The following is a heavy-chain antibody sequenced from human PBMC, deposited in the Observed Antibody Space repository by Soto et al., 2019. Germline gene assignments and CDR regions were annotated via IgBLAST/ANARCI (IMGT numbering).Heavy chain of an antibody. CDR2: MYHSGHA. CDR1: GGSLTSGGYS. CDR3: DSIKYDGVAGSVGFDH. V-gene: IGHV4-30-2*01. J-gene: IGHJ5*02. D-gene: IGHD3-16*01. Sequence: PLPLTCAVSGGSLTSGGYSCGWIRQPPGQGLEWIGYMYHSGHAYYNPSLKGRVTISLDHSRNQFSLRLNSVTAEDTAVYFCDSIKYDGVAGSVGFDHWGPGIRVTVA.